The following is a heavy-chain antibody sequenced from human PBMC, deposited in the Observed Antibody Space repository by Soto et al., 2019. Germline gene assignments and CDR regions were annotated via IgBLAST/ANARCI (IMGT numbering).Heavy chain of an antibody. J-gene: IGHJ4*02. CDR1: GYTFTSYG. CDR2: ISAYNGNT. CDR3: ARVDYDILTGPYGFDY. Sequence: QVQLVQSGAEVKKPAASVKVSCKASGYTFTSYGISWVRQAPGQGLEWMGWISAYNGNTNYAQKLQGRVTMTTDTSTSTAYMELRSLRSDDTAVYYCARVDYDILTGPYGFDYWGQGTLVTVSS. D-gene: IGHD3-9*01. V-gene: IGHV1-18*01.